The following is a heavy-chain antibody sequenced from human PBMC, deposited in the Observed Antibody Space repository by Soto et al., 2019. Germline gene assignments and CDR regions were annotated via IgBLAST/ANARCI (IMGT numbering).Heavy chain of an antibody. Sequence: KTSETLSLTCTVSGGSISSGGYYWSWIRQHPGKGLEWIGYIYYSGSTYYNPSLKSRVTISVDTSKNQFSLKLSSVTAADTAVYYCAREFYYYYGMDVWGQGTTVTVSS. CDR3: AREFYYYYGMDV. V-gene: IGHV4-31*03. J-gene: IGHJ6*02. CDR2: IYYSGST. CDR1: GGSISSGGYY.